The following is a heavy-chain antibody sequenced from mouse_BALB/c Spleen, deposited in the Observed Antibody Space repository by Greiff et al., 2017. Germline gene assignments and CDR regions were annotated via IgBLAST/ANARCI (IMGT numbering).Heavy chain of an antibody. D-gene: IGHD1-2*01. CDR1: GYTFSSYW. V-gene: IGHV1-9*01. Sequence: QVQLKQSGAELMKPGASVKLSCTATGYTFSSYWIEWVKQRPGHGLEWIGEIVPGSGSTNYNEKFKGKATFTADTSSNTAYMQLSSLTSEDSAVYYCARLRHYAMDYWGQGTSVTVSS. CDR3: ARLRHYAMDY. J-gene: IGHJ4*01. CDR2: IVPGSGST.